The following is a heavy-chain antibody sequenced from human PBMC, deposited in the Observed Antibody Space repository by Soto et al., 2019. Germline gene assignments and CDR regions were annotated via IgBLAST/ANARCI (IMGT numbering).Heavy chain of an antibody. D-gene: IGHD6-13*01. V-gene: IGHV1-69*08. Sequence: QVQLVQSGAEVKKPGSSVKVSCKASGGTFSSYTISWVRQAPGQGLEWMGRIIPILGIANYTQKFQGRVTITADKXXSXAXXELSSLRSEDTAVYYCARDMGSIAAAGFSYYGMDVWGQGTTVTVSS. CDR2: IIPILGIA. CDR1: GGTFSSYT. J-gene: IGHJ6*02. CDR3: ARDMGSIAAAGFSYYGMDV.